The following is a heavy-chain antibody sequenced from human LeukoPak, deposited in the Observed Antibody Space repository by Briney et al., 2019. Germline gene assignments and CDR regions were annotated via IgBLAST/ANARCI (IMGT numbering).Heavy chain of an antibody. CDR3: ASGGSYGLLDY. Sequence: GGSLRLSCAASGFTVSYNYMNWVRQAPGTGLEWVSVVYSGGSTYYADSVKGRFIISRDNSKNTVYLQMNSLRAEDTAVYFCASGGSYGLLDYWGQGTLVTVSS. J-gene: IGHJ4*02. V-gene: IGHV3-53*01. CDR1: GFTVSYNY. CDR2: VYSGGST. D-gene: IGHD5-18*01.